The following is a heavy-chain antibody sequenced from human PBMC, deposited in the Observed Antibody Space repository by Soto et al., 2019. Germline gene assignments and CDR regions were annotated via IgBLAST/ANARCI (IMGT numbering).Heavy chain of an antibody. V-gene: IGHV6-1*01. CDR1: GDSVSSNSAA. CDR2: TYYRSKWYN. CDR3: ARSYNRNFNWDY. Sequence: WQTLSLTCAISGDSVSSNSAAWNWIRQSPSRGLEWLGRTYYRSKWYNDYAVSVKSRITINPDTSKNQFSLQRNSVTPEDTAWSYCARSYNRNFNWDYWGHGTLVNVSS. D-gene: IGHD1-7*01. J-gene: IGHJ4*01.